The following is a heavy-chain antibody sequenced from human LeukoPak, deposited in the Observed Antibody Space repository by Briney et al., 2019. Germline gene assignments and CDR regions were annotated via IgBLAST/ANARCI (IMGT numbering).Heavy chain of an antibody. J-gene: IGHJ4*02. CDR1: GFIFSYYW. CDR2: INQDGSAK. V-gene: IGHV3-7*03. D-gene: IGHD6-13*01. Sequence: PGGSLRLSCAASGFIFSYYWMSWVRQAPGKGLEWVANINQDGSAKYYVDSVKGRFTISRDNAQNSLYLQVNSLRAEDTAVYYCATSAAAAGSDWGQGTLVTVSS. CDR3: ATSAAAAGSD.